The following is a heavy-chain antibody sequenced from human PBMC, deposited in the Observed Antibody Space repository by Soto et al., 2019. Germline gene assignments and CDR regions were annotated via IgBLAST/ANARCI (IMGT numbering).Heavy chain of an antibody. Sequence: PGGCLRLSCAAYGFTFSSYDMHWDRQATGKGLEWVSAIGTAGDTYYPGSVKGRFTISRENAKNSLYLQMNSLRAEDTALYYCAKDRGTNYYFYGMDVWGQGTTVTVSS. D-gene: IGHD3-22*01. J-gene: IGHJ6*02. CDR2: IGTAGDT. CDR3: AKDRGTNYYFYGMDV. V-gene: IGHV3-13*01. CDR1: GFTFSSYD.